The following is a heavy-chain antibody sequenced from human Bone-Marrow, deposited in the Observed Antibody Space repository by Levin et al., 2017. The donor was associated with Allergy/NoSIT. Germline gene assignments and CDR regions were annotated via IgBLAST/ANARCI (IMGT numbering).Heavy chain of an antibody. V-gene: IGHV3-21*01. CDR3: ARGRTTVYSSSGGSDCDY. Sequence: GGSLRLSCAASGFTFSSYSMNWVRQAPGKGLEWVSSISSSSSYIYYADSVKGRFTISRDNAKNSLYLQMNSLRAEDTAVYYCARGRTTVYSSSGGSDCDYWGQGTLVTVSA. CDR2: ISSSSSYI. CDR1: GFTFSSYS. D-gene: IGHD6-13*01. J-gene: IGHJ4*02.